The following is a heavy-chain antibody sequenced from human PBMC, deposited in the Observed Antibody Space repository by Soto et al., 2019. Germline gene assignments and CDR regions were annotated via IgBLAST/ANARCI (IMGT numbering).Heavy chain of an antibody. Sequence: QVQLVESGGGVVQPGRSLRLSCAASGFTFSSYGMHWVGQAPGKGLEWVAVISYDGSNKYYADSVKGRFTISRDNSKNTLYLHMNSLRAEDTAVYYCAKDLGELSYFDYWGQGTLVTVSS. D-gene: IGHD3-16*02. CDR3: AKDLGELSYFDY. CDR1: GFTFSSYG. V-gene: IGHV3-30*18. CDR2: ISYDGSNK. J-gene: IGHJ4*02.